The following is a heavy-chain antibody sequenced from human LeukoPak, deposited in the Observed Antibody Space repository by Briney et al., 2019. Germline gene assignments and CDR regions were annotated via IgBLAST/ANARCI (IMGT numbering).Heavy chain of an antibody. D-gene: IGHD3-22*01. CDR1: GFTFSSYW. CDR3: ARGGSLLYDSSGYLDY. V-gene: IGHV3-7*04. J-gene: IGHJ4*02. CDR2: IKQDGSEK. Sequence: GGSLRLSCAASGFTFSSYWMSWVRQAPGKGLEWVANIKQDGSEKYYVDSVKGRFTISRDNAKNSLYLRMNSLRAEDTAVYYCARGGSLLYDSSGYLDYWGQGTLVTVSS.